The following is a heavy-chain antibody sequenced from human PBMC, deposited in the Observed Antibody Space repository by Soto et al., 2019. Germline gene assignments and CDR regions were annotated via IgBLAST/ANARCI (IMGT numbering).Heavy chain of an antibody. Sequence: PSETLSLTCTVSGGSISSGGYYWSWIRQHPGKGLEWIGYIYYSGSTYYNPSLKSRVTISVDTSKNQFSLKLSSVTAADTAVYYCARSWGGTYYDILTGSPFDYWGQGTLVTVSS. J-gene: IGHJ4*02. V-gene: IGHV4-31*03. CDR1: GGSISSGGYY. CDR2: IYYSGST. CDR3: ARSWGGTYYDILTGSPFDY. D-gene: IGHD3-9*01.